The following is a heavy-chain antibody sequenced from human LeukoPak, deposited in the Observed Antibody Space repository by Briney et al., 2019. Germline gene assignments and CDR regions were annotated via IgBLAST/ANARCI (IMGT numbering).Heavy chain of an antibody. Sequence: SETLSLTCAVYGGSFSGYYWSWIRRPPGKGLEWIGEINHSGSTNYNPSLKSRVTISVDTSKSQFPLMLSSVTAADTAVYYCARAGDRSGYYHQLLDSWGQGTLVTVSS. CDR3: ARAGDRSGYYHQLLDS. CDR2: INHSGST. V-gene: IGHV4-34*01. CDR1: GGSFSGYY. J-gene: IGHJ4*02. D-gene: IGHD3-22*01.